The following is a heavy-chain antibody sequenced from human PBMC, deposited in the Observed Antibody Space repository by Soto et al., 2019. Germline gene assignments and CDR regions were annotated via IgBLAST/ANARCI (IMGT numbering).Heavy chain of an antibody. Sequence: GASVKVSCKASGGTFSSYAISWVRQAPGQGLEWMGWISAYNGNTNYAQKLQGRVTMTTDTSTSTAYMELRSLRSDDTAVYYCATLKVYDSSGYYPLGFDYWGQGTLVTVSS. CDR2: ISAYNGNT. CDR1: GGTFSSYA. J-gene: IGHJ4*02. V-gene: IGHV1-18*01. D-gene: IGHD3-22*01. CDR3: ATLKVYDSSGYYPLGFDY.